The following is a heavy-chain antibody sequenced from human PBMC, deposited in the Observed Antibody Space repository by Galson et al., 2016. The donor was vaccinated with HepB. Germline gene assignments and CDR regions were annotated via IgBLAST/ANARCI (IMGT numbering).Heavy chain of an antibody. CDR2: INPSGGST. CDR3: ARVSNDYVWGSYRPYFDY. Sequence: SVKVSCKASGYTFTSYYMHWVRQAPGQGLEWMGIINPSGGSTSYAQKFQGRVTVTRDTSTSTVYMELSSVTAADTAVYYCARVSNDYVWGSYRPYFDYWGQGTLVTVSS. D-gene: IGHD3-16*02. J-gene: IGHJ4*02. V-gene: IGHV1-46*01. CDR1: GYTFTSYY.